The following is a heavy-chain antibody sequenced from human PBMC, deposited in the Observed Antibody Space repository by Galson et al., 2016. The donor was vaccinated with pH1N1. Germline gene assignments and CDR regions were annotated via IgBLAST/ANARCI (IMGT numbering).Heavy chain of an antibody. CDR1: GFTFSSYS. V-gene: IGHV3-48*04. Sequence: SLRLSCAASGFTFSSYSMNWVRQAPGKGLEWVSYISLSSSIIHYADSVKGRFIISRDSAKNSLYLQMNSLRAEETALYYCAREGLWTGVDAFDIWGQGTMVTVSS. D-gene: IGHD4/OR15-4a*01. CDR3: AREGLWTGVDAFDI. CDR2: ISLSSSII. J-gene: IGHJ3*02.